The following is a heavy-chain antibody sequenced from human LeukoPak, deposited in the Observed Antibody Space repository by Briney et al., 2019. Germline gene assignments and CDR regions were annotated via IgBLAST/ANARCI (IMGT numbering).Heavy chain of an antibody. D-gene: IGHD6-13*01. Sequence: GSSVKVSCKASGGTFSSYAISWVRQAPGQGREWMGRIIPILGIANYAQKFQGRVTITADKSTSTAYMELSSLRSEDTAVYYCARGIAASGDDYWGQGTLVTVSS. CDR2: IIPILGIA. CDR3: ARGIAASGDDY. J-gene: IGHJ4*02. CDR1: GGTFSSYA. V-gene: IGHV1-69*04.